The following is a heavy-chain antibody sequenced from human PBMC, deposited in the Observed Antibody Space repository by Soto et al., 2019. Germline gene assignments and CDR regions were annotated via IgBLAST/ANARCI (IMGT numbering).Heavy chain of an antibody. CDR1: GFTFSSYS. Sequence: GGSLRLSCAASGFTFSSYSMNWVRQAPGKGLEWVSYISSSSSTIYYADSVKGRFTISRDNAKNSLYLQMNSLRADDTAVYYCARPHCSSTGSLYYYGMDVWGQGTRVTVSS. CDR2: ISSSSSTI. D-gene: IGHD2-2*01. J-gene: IGHJ6*02. CDR3: ARPHCSSTGSLYYYGMDV. V-gene: IGHV3-48*01.